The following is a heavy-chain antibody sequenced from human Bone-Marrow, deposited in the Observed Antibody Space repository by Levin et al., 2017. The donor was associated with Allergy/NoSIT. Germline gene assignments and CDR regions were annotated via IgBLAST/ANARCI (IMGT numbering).Heavy chain of an antibody. CDR3: ARHVRYRDSPTYFDY. J-gene: IGHJ4*02. CDR2: IYYSGGT. Sequence: LRLSCSVSDDSIDSGGYYWSWVRQLPGKGLEWIGYIYYSGGTFYNPSLKSRTTISIDTSRREFSLTLTALTAADTAVYYCARHVRYRDSPTYFDYWGQGILVTVSA. CDR1: DDSIDSGGYY. V-gene: IGHV4-31*02. D-gene: IGHD2-2*01.